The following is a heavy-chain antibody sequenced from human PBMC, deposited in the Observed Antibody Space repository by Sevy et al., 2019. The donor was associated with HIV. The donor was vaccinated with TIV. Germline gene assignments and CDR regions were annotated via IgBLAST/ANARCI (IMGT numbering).Heavy chain of an antibody. CDR2: ISYDGSNK. V-gene: IGHV3-30*18. CDR1: GFTFSSYG. CDR3: AKDGARSYYYFSSGYYLDY. J-gene: IGHJ4*02. D-gene: IGHD3-22*01. Sequence: GGSLRLSCAASGFTFSSYGMHWVRQAPGKGLEWVAVISYDGSNKYYADSVKGRFTISRDNSKNTLYLQMNSLRAEDTAVYYCAKDGARSYYYFSSGYYLDYWGQGTLVTVSS.